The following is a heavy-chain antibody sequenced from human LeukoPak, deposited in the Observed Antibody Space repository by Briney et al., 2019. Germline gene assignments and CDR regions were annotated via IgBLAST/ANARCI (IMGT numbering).Heavy chain of an antibody. J-gene: IGHJ4*02. CDR1: AGTFSSYA. Sequence: SVNVACKPSAGTFSSYAISWVRPAPGQVRGWMGAIIPIFGTANHAQKFQGKVTITADESTSTAYMELSSLRSEDTAVYYFATFYGSGSSYLDYWGQGTLVTVSS. CDR3: ATFYGSGSSYLDY. V-gene: IGHV1-69*13. CDR2: IIPIFGTA. D-gene: IGHD3-10*01.